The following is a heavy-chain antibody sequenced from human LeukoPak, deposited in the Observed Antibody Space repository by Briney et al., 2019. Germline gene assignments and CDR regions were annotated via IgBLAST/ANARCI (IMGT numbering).Heavy chain of an antibody. CDR2: IIPIFGTA. CDR1: GGTFSSYA. V-gene: IGHV1-69*05. D-gene: IGHD4-17*01. J-gene: IGHJ5*02. Sequence: SVKVSCKASGGTFSSYAISWVRQAPGQGLEWMGGIIPIFGTANYAQKFQGRVTITTDESTSTAYMELSSLRSEDTAVYYCARDFMAGGTVTARRLRVGSTWGQGTLVTVSS. CDR3: ARDFMAGGTVTARRLRVGST.